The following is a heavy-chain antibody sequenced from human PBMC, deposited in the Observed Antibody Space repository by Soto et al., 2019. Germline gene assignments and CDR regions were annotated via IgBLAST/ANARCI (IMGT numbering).Heavy chain of an antibody. Sequence: ASVKVSCKASGYTFTSYGISWVRQAPGQGLEWMGWISAYNGNTNYAQKLQGRVTMTTDTSTSTAYMELRSLRSDDTAVYYCARKFGEQLVEGGWFDPWGQGPLVTVSS. CDR3: ARKFGEQLVEGGWFDP. CDR2: ISAYNGNT. J-gene: IGHJ5*02. D-gene: IGHD6-6*01. CDR1: GYTFTSYG. V-gene: IGHV1-18*01.